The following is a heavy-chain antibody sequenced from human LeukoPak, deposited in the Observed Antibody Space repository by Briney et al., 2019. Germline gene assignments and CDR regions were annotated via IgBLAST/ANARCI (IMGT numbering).Heavy chain of an antibody. Sequence: SQTLSLTCAVSGGSISSGGYSWSWIRQPPGKGLEWIGYIYHCGSTYYNPSLKSRVTISVDRSKNQFSLKLSSVTAADTAVYYCAREAPDEYSNHLDYWGQGTLVTVSS. CDR3: AREAPDEYSNHLDY. V-gene: IGHV4-30-2*01. J-gene: IGHJ4*02. CDR2: IYHCGST. D-gene: IGHD6-6*01. CDR1: GGSISSGGYS.